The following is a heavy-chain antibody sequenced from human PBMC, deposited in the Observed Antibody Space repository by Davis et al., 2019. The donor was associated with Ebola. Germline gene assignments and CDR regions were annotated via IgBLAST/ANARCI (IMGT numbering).Heavy chain of an antibody. V-gene: IGHV4-34*01. CDR1: GGSFSGYY. CDR3: ARGNYGDYIVLYYYNMDV. D-gene: IGHD4-17*01. CDR2: INHSGST. J-gene: IGHJ6*02. Sequence: MPSETLSLTCAVYGGSFSGYYWSWIRQPPGKGLEWIGEINHSGSTNYNPSLKSRVTISVDTSKNQFSLKLSSVTAADTAVYYCARGNYGDYIVLYYYNMDVWGRGTTVTVS.